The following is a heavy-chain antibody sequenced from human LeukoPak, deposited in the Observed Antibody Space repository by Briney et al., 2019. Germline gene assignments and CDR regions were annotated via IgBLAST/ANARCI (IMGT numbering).Heavy chain of an antibody. CDR2: ISAYNGNT. CDR3: ARVPQGGYLFYYGMDV. J-gene: IGHJ6*02. D-gene: IGHD3-22*01. CDR1: GYTFTSYG. V-gene: IGHV1-18*01. Sequence: GASVKVSCKASGYTFTSYGISWVRQAPGQGLEWMGWISAYNGNTNYAQKLQGRVTMTTDTSTSTAYMELKSLRSDDTAVYYCARVPQGGYLFYYGMDVRGQGTTVTVSS.